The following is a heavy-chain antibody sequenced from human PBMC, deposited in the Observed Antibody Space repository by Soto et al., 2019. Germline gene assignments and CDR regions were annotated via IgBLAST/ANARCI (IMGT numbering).Heavy chain of an antibody. J-gene: IGHJ4*02. D-gene: IGHD4-17*01. V-gene: IGHV3-66*01. CDR2: IYSGGGT. CDR3: ATRMTTAPY. CDR1: LFIVSDNY. Sequence: EVRLVQSGGGLVQPGRSLRLSCGASLFIVSDNYMSWVRQAPGKGLEWVSLIYSGGGTDYAESVKGRFTISRDNSKNTLYLQMNSLKAEDTGIYYCATRMTTAPYWGQGTVVTVSS.